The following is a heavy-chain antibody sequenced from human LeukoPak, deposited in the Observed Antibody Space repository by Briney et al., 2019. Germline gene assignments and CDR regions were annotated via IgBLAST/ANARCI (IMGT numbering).Heavy chain of an antibody. Sequence: SETLSLTCTVSGGSISSYYWSWIRQSPGKGLEWIGYIHNSGSTNYNPSLKSRVTISVDTSKNQFSLKLSSVTAADTAVYYCASALTTLEYFQHWGRGTLVTVSS. CDR3: ASALTTLEYFQH. V-gene: IGHV4-59*01. CDR1: GGSISSYY. J-gene: IGHJ1*01. D-gene: IGHD4-17*01. CDR2: IHNSGST.